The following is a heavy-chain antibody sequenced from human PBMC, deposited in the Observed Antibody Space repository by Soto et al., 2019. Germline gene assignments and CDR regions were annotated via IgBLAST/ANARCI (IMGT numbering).Heavy chain of an antibody. CDR2: ISIRGGDE. CDR3: ARGTIVARQHLDY. CDR1: GFTFSSYA. J-gene: IGHJ4*02. D-gene: IGHD6-6*01. Sequence: QVQLVGSGGGVVQPRKSLRISCAASGFTFSSYAMHWARQAPGKGLEWVTVISIRGGDEYYAESVRGRFTISRDDSKNTLYLQMDSLRVEDTAVYYCARGTIVARQHLDYWGQGTLVTVSS. V-gene: IGHV3-30*03.